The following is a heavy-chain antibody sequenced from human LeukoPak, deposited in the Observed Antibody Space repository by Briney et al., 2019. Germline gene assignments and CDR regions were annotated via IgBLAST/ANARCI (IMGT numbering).Heavy chain of an antibody. Sequence: PGGSLRLSCAASGFTFSSYSMNWVRQAPGKGLEWVSSISSSSSYIYYADSVKGRFTISRDNAKNSLYLQMNSLRAEDTAVYCCARGGYCSGGSCYESAFDIWGQGTMVTVSS. J-gene: IGHJ3*02. V-gene: IGHV3-21*01. CDR3: ARGGYCSGGSCYESAFDI. D-gene: IGHD2-15*01. CDR1: GFTFSSYS. CDR2: ISSSSSYI.